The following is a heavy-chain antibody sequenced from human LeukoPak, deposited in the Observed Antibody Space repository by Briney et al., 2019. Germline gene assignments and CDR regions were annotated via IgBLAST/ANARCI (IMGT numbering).Heavy chain of an antibody. D-gene: IGHD3-10*01. Sequence: GGSLRLSCAASKFSFSDSYMGWMRQARGKWLDWVSYISNSGTTMYYADSVKGRFTISRDNAKNSLYLQMNSLRAEDTVVYYCARAAGSYAFDIWGQGTMVTVSS. V-gene: IGHV3-11*04. CDR2: ISNSGTTM. J-gene: IGHJ3*02. CDR1: KFSFSDSY. CDR3: ARAAGSYAFDI.